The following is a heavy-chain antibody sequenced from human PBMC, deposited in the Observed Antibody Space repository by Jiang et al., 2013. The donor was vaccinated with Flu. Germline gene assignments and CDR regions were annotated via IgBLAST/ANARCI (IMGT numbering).Heavy chain of an antibody. V-gene: IGHV4-59*01. CDR2: IYYSGTT. D-gene: IGHD2-15*01. CDR1: GGSISSSY. J-gene: IGHJ5*02. Sequence: LLKPSETLSLTCTVSGGSISSSYWSWIRQSPGKGLEWIGFIYYSGTTNYNPSLRSRVTISVDTSKNQFSLKLGSVTAADTTVYYCARDAAGGYNWFDPWGQGILVTVSS. CDR3: ARDAAGGYNWFDP.